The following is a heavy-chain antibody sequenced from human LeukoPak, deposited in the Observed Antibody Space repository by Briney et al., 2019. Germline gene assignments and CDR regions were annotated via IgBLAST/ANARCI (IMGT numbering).Heavy chain of an antibody. J-gene: IGHJ4*02. Sequence: GGSLRLSCAASGFTVSSNYMSWVRQAPGKGLEWVSVIYSGGSTYYADSVKGRFTISRDNSKNTLYLQMNSLRAEDTAVYYCARDPSNHYYDSSGYYDYWGQGTLVTFSS. CDR3: ARDPSNHYYDSSGYYDY. CDR2: IYSGGST. V-gene: IGHV3-66*01. CDR1: GFTVSSNY. D-gene: IGHD3-22*01.